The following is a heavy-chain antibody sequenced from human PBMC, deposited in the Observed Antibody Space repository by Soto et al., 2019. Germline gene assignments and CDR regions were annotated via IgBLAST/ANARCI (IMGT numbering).Heavy chain of an antibody. CDR2: ISYDESIK. CDR3: AKQRVERWQRSEIDY. J-gene: IGHJ4*02. CDR1: GFTLSGYG. V-gene: IGHV3-30*18. D-gene: IGHD5-12*01. Sequence: QVQLVESGGSVVQPGRSLRLSCAASGFTLSGYGMHWVRQAPGKGLEWVAVISYDESIKSYADSVRGRFTISRDTSRNTVYLQMNSLTVDDTALYFCAKQRVERWQRSEIDYWGPGTLVTVSS.